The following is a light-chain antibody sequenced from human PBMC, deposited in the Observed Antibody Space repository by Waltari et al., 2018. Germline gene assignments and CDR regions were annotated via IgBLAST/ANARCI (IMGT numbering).Light chain of an antibody. Sequence: DIQMTQSPSSLSASVGDRVTITCRASQGISNFLAWIQQKPGKAPQSLIYDASSLQSGVPPRVSGSGSGTDFTLTISRLQPEDFATYYCQQYNSYPFTFGGGTKVEIK. J-gene: IGKJ4*01. CDR1: QGISNF. CDR2: DAS. V-gene: IGKV1-16*01. CDR3: QQYNSYPFT.